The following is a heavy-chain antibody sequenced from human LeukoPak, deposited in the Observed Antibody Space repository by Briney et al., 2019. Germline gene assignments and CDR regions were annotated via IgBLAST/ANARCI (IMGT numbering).Heavy chain of an antibody. Sequence: ASVKVSCKVSGYTLTELSMHWVRQAPGKGLEWMGGFGPEDGETIYAQKFQGRVTMTEDTSTDTAYMELSSLRSEDTAAYYCATAPRPYNIVGATSRPKGHDAFDIWGQGTMVTVSS. J-gene: IGHJ3*02. CDR1: GYTLTELS. V-gene: IGHV1-24*01. CDR3: ATAPRPYNIVGATSRPKGHDAFDI. D-gene: IGHD1-26*01. CDR2: FGPEDGET.